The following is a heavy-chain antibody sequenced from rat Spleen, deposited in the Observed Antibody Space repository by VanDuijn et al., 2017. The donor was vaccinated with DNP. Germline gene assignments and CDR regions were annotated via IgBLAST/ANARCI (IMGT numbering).Heavy chain of an antibody. CDR2: IIYDGSST. CDR3: ATSSYYGYDYGFAY. Sequence: EVQLVESGADLVQPGGSLKLSCAASGFTFSDYAMAWVRQSPKKGLEWVATIIYDGSSTYYRDSVKGRFTISRDYARSTLYLQMDSLRSEDTATYYCATSSYYGYDYGFAYWGQGTLVTVSS. D-gene: IGHD1-7*01. CDR1: GFTFSDYA. J-gene: IGHJ3*01. V-gene: IGHV5S10*01.